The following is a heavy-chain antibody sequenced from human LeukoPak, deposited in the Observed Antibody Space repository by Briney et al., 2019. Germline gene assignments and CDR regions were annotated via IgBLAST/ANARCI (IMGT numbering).Heavy chain of an antibody. CDR2: IYHSGNT. Sequence: PSETLSLTCTVSGYSISSSYYWGWIRQPPGKGLEWIGSIYHSGNTYYNPSLKSRVTISVDTSKNQVSLKLSSVTAADTAVYYRARDPWYYDSSGYLNWGQGTLVTVSS. CDR3: ARDPWYYDSSGYLN. J-gene: IGHJ4*02. V-gene: IGHV4-38-2*02. D-gene: IGHD3-22*01. CDR1: GYSISSSYY.